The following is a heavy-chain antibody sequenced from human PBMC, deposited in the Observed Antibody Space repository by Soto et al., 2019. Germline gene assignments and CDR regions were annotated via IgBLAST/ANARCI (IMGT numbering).Heavy chain of an antibody. CDR3: ARDRLRLGELSLLGYFDY. CDR2: ISYDGSNK. J-gene: IGHJ4*02. CDR1: GFTFSGHT. D-gene: IGHD3-16*02. V-gene: IGHV3-30*04. Sequence: QVQLEESGGGMVQPGRSLRLSCAASGFTFSGHTMHWVRQAPGKGLEWMASISYDGSNKYYADSVKGRFTISRDNSKNTLSVQMDSLRAEDTAVYYCARDRLRLGELSLLGYFDYWGQGTLVTVSS.